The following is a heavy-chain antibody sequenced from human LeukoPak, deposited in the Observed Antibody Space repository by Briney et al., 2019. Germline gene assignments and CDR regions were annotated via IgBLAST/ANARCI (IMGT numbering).Heavy chain of an antibody. CDR2: ISSTSIYT. V-gene: IGHV3-11*05. CDR1: GFTFSDYY. J-gene: IGHJ4*02. Sequence: GGSLRLSCAASGFTFSDYYMSWIPQAPGEGLEWVSDISSTSIYTNYADSVKGRFTISRDNAKNSLYLQINRQRGEDTAVYYCAREDVYSSSWYSDYWGQGTLVTVSS. CDR3: AREDVYSSSWYSDY. D-gene: IGHD6-13*01.